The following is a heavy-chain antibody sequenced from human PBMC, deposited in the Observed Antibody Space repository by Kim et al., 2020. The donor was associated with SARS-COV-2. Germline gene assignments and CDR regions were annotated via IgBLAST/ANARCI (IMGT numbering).Heavy chain of an antibody. V-gene: IGHV3-30*04. J-gene: IGHJ4*02. Sequence: GGSLRLSCVTSGLYVIHWVRQAPGKGLEWVAAMSFDGFSKYFADSVNGRFTISRDDSKNTVWLQLNNLRDEDSAMYYCATEGGTSGRCGYFDYRSQGTLVTVSS. CDR1: GLYV. D-gene: IGHD5-12*01. CDR2: MSFDGFSK. CDR3: ATEGGTSGRCGYFDY.